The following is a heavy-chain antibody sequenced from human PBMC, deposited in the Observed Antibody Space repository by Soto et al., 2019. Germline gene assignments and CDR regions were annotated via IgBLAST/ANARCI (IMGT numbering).Heavy chain of an antibody. Sequence: PGGSLRLSCAASGFTFSSYNMNWVRQAPGKGLEWVSFISTSSSIIYYADSVRGRFTISRDNAKNSLSLQMNGLRAEDTAVYYCARDTPNPLTTDSFDVWGQGTMVTVSS. CDR3: ARDTPNPLTTDSFDV. D-gene: IGHD4-17*01. V-gene: IGHV3-48*01. CDR2: ISTSSSII. J-gene: IGHJ3*01. CDR1: GFTFSSYN.